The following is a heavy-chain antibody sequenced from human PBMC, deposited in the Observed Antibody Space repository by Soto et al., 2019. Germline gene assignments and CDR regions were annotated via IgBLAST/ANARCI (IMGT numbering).Heavy chain of an antibody. Sequence: VQLQESGPGLVKPSETLSLTCTVSGTSISSYYWSWIRQPPGKGLEWIANIHYSGTTNYNPSLGRRVTLSVDTSKNQFSLKMTSGTAADRAMYFCARYNSYAIDSWGRGTLVTVSS. J-gene: IGHJ5*01. CDR3: ARYNSYAIDS. CDR1: GTSISSYY. V-gene: IGHV4-59*01. D-gene: IGHD2-8*01. CDR2: IHYSGTT.